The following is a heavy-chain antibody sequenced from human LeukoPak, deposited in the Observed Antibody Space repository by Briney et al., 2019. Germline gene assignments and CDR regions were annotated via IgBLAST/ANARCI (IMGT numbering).Heavy chain of an antibody. V-gene: IGHV1-2*02. CDR3: ATLGYCSSTSCYLLDY. CDR1: GYTFTGYY. J-gene: IGHJ4*02. Sequence: ASVKVSCKASGYTFTGYYMHWVRPAPGQGLEWMGWINPNSGGTNYAQKFQGRVTMTRDTSISTAYMELSRLRSDDTAVYYCATLGYCSSTSCYLLDYWGQGTLVTVSS. D-gene: IGHD2-2*01. CDR2: INPNSGGT.